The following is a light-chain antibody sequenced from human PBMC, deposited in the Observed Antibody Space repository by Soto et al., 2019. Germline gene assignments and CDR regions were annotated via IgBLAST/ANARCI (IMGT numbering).Light chain of an antibody. Sequence: QSVLTQPASVSGSPGQSITISCTGTSGDIGSYTYVSWYQQYPGKAPKLLISEVTNRPSGVSNRFSGSKSGNTASLTISGLQAEDEAEYYCSSYTNINTRACVFGTGTKVTVL. J-gene: IGLJ1*01. CDR2: EVT. CDR1: SGDIGSYTY. V-gene: IGLV2-14*01. CDR3: SSYTNINTRACV.